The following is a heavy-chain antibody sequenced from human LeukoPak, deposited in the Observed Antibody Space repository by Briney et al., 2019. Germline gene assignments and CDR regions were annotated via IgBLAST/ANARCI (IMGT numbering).Heavy chain of an antibody. J-gene: IGHJ4*02. Sequence: SETLSLTCTVSGVSISSSSYYWGWIRQPPGKGLEWIGSIYYSGSTYYNPPLKSRVTISVDTSKNQFSLKLSSVTAADTAVYYCARTPVDTAMGSDDYWGQGTLVTVSS. V-gene: IGHV4-39*07. CDR1: GVSISSSSYY. CDR3: ARTPVDTAMGSDDY. CDR2: IYYSGST. D-gene: IGHD5-18*01.